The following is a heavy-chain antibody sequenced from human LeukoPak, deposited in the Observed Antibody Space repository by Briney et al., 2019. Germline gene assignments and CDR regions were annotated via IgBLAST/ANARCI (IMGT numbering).Heavy chain of an antibody. CDR1: DGSISSSSYY. D-gene: IGHD3-16*01. CDR3: ARGPAVITTRYFDY. CDR2: IYYSGST. V-gene: IGHV4-39*01. J-gene: IGHJ4*02. Sequence: SETLSLTGTVSDGSISSSSYYWGWIRQPPGKGLEWIGSIYYSGSTCYNPSLKSRVSISVDTSKNQFSLKLSSVTAADTAVYYCARGPAVITTRYFDYWGQGTLVTVSS.